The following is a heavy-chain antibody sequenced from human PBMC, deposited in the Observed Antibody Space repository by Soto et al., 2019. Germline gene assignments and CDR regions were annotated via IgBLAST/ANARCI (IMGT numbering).Heavy chain of an antibody. V-gene: IGHV4-61*08. CDR2: FYYRGST. J-gene: IGHJ6*02. CDR3: ARGKDYDILTGYLMDV. CDR1: GGSISSGDYY. Sequence: SETLSLTCTVSGGSISSGDYYWSWIRQPPGKGLEWIGYFYYRGSTNYKPSLKSRVTISVDTSKNQFSLKLSSVTAADTAVYYCARGKDYDILTGYLMDVWGQGTTVTVSS. D-gene: IGHD3-9*01.